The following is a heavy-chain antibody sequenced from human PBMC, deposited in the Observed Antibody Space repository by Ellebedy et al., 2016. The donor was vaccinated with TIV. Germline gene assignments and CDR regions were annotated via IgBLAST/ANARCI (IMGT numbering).Heavy chain of an antibody. V-gene: IGHV5-51*01. CDR3: ARVGVSGSYCFDY. Sequence: ASVKVSCKGSGYSFTSYWIGWVRQMPGKGLEWMGIIYPGDSDTRYSPSFQGQVTISADKSISTAYLQWSSLKASDTAMYYCARVGVSGSYCFDYWGQGTLVTVSS. CDR1: GYSFTSYW. CDR2: IYPGDSDT. D-gene: IGHD1-26*01. J-gene: IGHJ4*02.